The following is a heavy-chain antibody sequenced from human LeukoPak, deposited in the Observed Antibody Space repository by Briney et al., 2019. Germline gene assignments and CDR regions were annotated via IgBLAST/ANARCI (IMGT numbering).Heavy chain of an antibody. J-gene: IGHJ4*02. Sequence: GGSLRLSCAASGFTFSSYEMNWVRQAPGKGLEWVSYISSSGSTTYYADSVKGRFTISRDNSKNTLYLQMNSLRAEDTAVYYCARGQLWQFDYWGQGTLVTVSS. D-gene: IGHD5-18*01. V-gene: IGHV3-48*03. CDR1: GFTFSSYE. CDR3: ARGQLWQFDY. CDR2: ISSSGSTT.